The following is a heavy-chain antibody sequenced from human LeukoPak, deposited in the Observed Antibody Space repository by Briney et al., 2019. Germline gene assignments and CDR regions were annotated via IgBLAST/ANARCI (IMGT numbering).Heavy chain of an antibody. D-gene: IGHD5-18*01. CDR2: INHSGST. CDR3: AREPLDTAMVTGPY. Sequence: SETLSLTCAVYGGSFSGYYWSWIRQPPGKGLEWIGEINHSGSTNYNPSLKSQVTISVDTSKNQFSLKLSSVTAADTAVYYCAREPLDTAMVTGPYWGQGTLVTVSS. CDR1: GGSFSGYY. J-gene: IGHJ4*02. V-gene: IGHV4-34*01.